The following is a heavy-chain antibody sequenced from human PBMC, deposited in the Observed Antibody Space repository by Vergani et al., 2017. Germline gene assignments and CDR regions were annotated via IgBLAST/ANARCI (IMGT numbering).Heavy chain of an antibody. CDR2: IYYSGST. D-gene: IGHD2-2*01. CDR3: ARAPLVVVPAAMLYWFDP. V-gene: IGHV4-39*07. Sequence: QLQLQESGPGLVKPSETLSLTCTVSGGSLSSSSYYWGWIRQPPGKGLEWIGSIYYSGSTYYNPSLKSRVTISVDTSKNQFSLKLSSVTAADTAVYYCARAPLVVVPAAMLYWFDPWGQGTLVTVSS. J-gene: IGHJ5*02. CDR1: GGSLSSSSYY.